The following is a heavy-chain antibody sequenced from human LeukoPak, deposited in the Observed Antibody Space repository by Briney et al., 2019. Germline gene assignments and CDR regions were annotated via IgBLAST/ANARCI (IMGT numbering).Heavy chain of an antibody. CDR3: AKRSGSGSQEYFDY. V-gene: IGHV3-23*01. CDR2: IGVSDAST. D-gene: IGHD3-10*01. J-gene: IGHJ4*02. Sequence: GGSLRLSCVISGFTFSRYAVHWVRQAPGKGLEWVSGIGVSDASTYYADSVKGRFIVSRDTSKNTLYLQMNSLRAEDTAMYYCAKRSGSGSQEYFDYWGQGTVVTVSS. CDR1: GFTFSRYA.